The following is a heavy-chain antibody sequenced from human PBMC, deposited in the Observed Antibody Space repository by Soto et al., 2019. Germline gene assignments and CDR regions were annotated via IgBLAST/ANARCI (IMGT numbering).Heavy chain of an antibody. J-gene: IGHJ6*02. D-gene: IGHD3-3*01. CDR3: ARDLLHYDFWSGYSAYFYYGMDV. CDR1: GFTFSSYE. CDR2: IGDSGRTI. Sequence: PGGSLRLSCSASGFTFSSYEMNWVRQAPGKGLEWVPYIGDSGRTIYYADSVKGRFTVSRDDAQNSVYLQMDSLRAEDTAVYYCARDLLHYDFWSGYSAYFYYGMDVWGPGTTVTVSS. V-gene: IGHV3-48*03.